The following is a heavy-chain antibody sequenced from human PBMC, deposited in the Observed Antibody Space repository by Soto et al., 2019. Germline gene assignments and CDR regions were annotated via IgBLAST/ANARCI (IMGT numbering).Heavy chain of an antibody. CDR1: RVAFSKFI. CDR2: IIPIFGTA. V-gene: IGHV1-69*13. D-gene: IGHD6-19*01. CDR3: AKVRYSSPMGYYYGMDV. Sequence: SVKVSCKASRVAFSKFIVTWVRQAPGLGLEWVGGIIPIFGTANYAQKFQGGVTITADESTSTSYMEVNNLRSEDTAVYYCAKVRYSSPMGYYYGMDVWGQGTTVTVSS. J-gene: IGHJ6*02.